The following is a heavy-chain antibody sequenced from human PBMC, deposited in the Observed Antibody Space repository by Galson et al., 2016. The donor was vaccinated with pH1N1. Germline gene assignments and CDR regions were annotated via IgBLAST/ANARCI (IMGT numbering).Heavy chain of an antibody. J-gene: IGHJ4*02. CDR3: ARGDYGDYVGEFDY. CDR2: IWYDGSNK. CDR1: GFAFSNSG. Sequence: FLRLSCAASGFAFSNSGMHWVRQAPGKGLEWVALIWYDGSNKYYADSVKGRFTISRDNSKNTLYLQMNSLRAEDTAVYYCARGDYGDYVGEFDYWGQGTLVTVSS. D-gene: IGHD4-17*01. V-gene: IGHV3-33*01.